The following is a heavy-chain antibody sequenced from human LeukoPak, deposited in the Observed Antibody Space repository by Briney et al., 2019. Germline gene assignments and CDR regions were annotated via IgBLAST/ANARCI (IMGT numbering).Heavy chain of an antibody. Sequence: GRSLRLSCAASGFTFSNAWMSWVRQAPGKGLGWVRRIKSKTDGGTTDYAETVKGRFTISRDDSNNTLYLQMNSLKTEVTAVYYCTTDSVWIQLSDWGQGTLVTVSS. V-gene: IGHV3-15*01. J-gene: IGHJ4*02. CDR2: IKSKTDGGTT. D-gene: IGHD5-18*01. CDR3: TTDSVWIQLSD. CDR1: GFTFSNAW.